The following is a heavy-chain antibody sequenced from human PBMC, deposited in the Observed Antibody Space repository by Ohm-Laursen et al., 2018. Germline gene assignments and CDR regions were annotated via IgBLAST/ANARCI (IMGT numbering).Heavy chain of an antibody. CDR2: IYYSGST. CDR1: GGSISSYY. CDR3: ARDYYDSSGYPFYYGMDV. V-gene: IGHV4-59*01. Sequence: GTLSLTCAVSGGSISSYYWSWIRQPPGKGLVWIGYIYYSGSTNYNPSLKSRVTISVDTSKNQFSLKLSSVTAADTAVYYCARDYYDSSGYPFYYGMDVWGQGTTVTVSS. J-gene: IGHJ6*02. D-gene: IGHD3-22*01.